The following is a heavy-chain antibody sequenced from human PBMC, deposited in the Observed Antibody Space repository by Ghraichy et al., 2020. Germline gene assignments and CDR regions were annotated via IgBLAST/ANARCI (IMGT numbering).Heavy chain of an antibody. D-gene: IGHD4-17*01. J-gene: IGHJ4*02. CDR3: ARGAHDYAFDF. CDR1: GDVIGAGGYS. CDR2: TYHDGTT. Sequence: SETLSLTCAVSGDVIGAGGYSWSWIRQSPGKGLEWVGYTYHDGTTHLNPSLKNRVTILVDKSKNQFSLNLSSLTAADTAVYYSARGAHDYAFDFWGQGAPVTVTS. V-gene: IGHV4-30-2*06.